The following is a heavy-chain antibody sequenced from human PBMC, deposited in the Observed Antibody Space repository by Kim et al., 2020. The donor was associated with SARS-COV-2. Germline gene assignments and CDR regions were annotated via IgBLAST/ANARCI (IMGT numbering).Heavy chain of an antibody. CDR3: ARGRGGSTVVTLGLGYYYYYGMHV. J-gene: IGHJ6*02. CDR2: INHSGST. CDR1: GGSFSGYY. D-gene: IGHD3-16*01. Sequence: SETLSLTCAAYGGSFSGYYWSWIRQPPGKGLEWIGEINHSGSTNYNPSLKSRVTISVDTSKNQFSLKLSSVTAADTAVYYCARGRGGSTVVTLGLGYYYYYGMHVGGRGTTVPVSS. V-gene: IGHV4-34*01.